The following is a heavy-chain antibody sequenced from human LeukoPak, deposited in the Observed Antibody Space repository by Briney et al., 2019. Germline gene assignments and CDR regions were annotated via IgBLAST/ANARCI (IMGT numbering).Heavy chain of an antibody. V-gene: IGHV4-31*03. CDR3: ARTSGSYLSNAFDI. CDR2: IFYSGNT. J-gene: IGHJ3*02. Sequence: PSETLSLTCTVSGGSISSGGYYWSWIRQHPGKGLEWIGHIFYSGNTFYNPSLKSRVTISVDTSKNQFSLKLSSVTATDTAVYYCARTSGSYLSNAFDIWGQGTMVTVSS. CDR1: GGSISSGGYY. D-gene: IGHD1-26*01.